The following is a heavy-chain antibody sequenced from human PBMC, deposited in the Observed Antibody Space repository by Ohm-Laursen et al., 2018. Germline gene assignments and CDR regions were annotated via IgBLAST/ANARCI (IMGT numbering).Heavy chain of an antibody. J-gene: IGHJ4*02. CDR1: GGSISSDY. D-gene: IGHD3-22*01. CDR3: ARDLIANYFDSSGDDY. CDR2: INYSGST. V-gene: IGHV4-59*01. Sequence: GTLSLTCTVSGGSISSDYWSWIRQPPGKGLEWIGYINYSGSTNYNPSLKSRVTISVDTSKNQFSLKLSSVTAADTAVYYCARDLIANYFDSSGDDYWGQGTLVTVSS.